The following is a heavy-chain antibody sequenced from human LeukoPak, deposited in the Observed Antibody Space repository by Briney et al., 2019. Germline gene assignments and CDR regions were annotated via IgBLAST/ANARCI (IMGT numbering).Heavy chain of an antibody. Sequence: PSETLSLTCTVSGGSISGSDYYWGWIRQPPGKGLEWIESIYYGGSTYYNPSLRSRVTISVDTSKNQFSLKLSSVTAADTAVYYCARWLPPNYWGQGTLVTVSS. CDR1: GGSISGSDYY. V-gene: IGHV4-39*01. J-gene: IGHJ4*02. D-gene: IGHD5-12*01. CDR2: IYYGGST. CDR3: ARWLPPNY.